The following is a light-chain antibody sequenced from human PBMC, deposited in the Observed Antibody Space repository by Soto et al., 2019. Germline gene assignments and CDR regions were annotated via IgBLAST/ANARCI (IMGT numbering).Light chain of an antibody. CDR3: LQHDSYPLT. V-gene: IGKV1-17*02. J-gene: IGKJ4*01. CDR2: AAS. Sequence: DIQMTQSPSSLSASVGDRVTITCRASQGIRNALQWYQQKPGKAPKRLIYAASRLQSGLPSRFSGSGSGTEFTLTISNLQPEDTATYYCLQHDSYPLTFGGGTKVEIK. CDR1: QGIRNA.